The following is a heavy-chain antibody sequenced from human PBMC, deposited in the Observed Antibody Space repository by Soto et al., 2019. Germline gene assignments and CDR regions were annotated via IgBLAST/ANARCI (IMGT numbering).Heavy chain of an antibody. CDR2: IGPSSGNT. J-gene: IGHJ4*02. Sequence: ASVKVSCKASGYTFTSYTISWVRQAPGQGLEWVGWIGPSSGNTDSARNLQGRVAMTTDTSTSTAYMELRSLRSGDTAVYYCARDTGNFFDYWGPGTLVTVSS. CDR3: ARDTGNFFDY. V-gene: IGHV1-18*01. CDR1: GYTFTSYT.